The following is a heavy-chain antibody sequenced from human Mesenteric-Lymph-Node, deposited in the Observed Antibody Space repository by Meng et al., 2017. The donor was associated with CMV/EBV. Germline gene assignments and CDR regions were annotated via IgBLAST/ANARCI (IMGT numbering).Heavy chain of an antibody. CDR1: EFTFSSYG. J-gene: IGHJ4*02. D-gene: IGHD4-11*01. Sequence: GESLKISCAASEFTFSSYGMHWVRQAPGKGLEWVAFIRYDGSDKYYADSLKGRFTISRDNSKNTLYLQMNSLRVEDTAVYYCAKDLDYSNPYYFDYWGQGMLVTVSS. CDR3: AKDLDYSNPYYFDY. CDR2: IRYDGSDK. V-gene: IGHV3-30*02.